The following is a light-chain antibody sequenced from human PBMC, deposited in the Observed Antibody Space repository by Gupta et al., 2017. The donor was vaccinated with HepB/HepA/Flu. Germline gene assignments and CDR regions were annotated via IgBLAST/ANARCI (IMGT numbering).Light chain of an antibody. Sequence: DIVMTESPDSLPVSLGESATLNCRSCQSGLSSPNNRNYLAWYHQKPGQQPKLLIYWAATRESGVLARCSGSGSWTDFTLTISSRQDEDVAVDYCQQYYSTSLWTFGQGTKLEIK. J-gene: IGKJ1*01. CDR2: WAA. CDR1: QSGLSSPNNRNY. V-gene: IGKV4-1*01. CDR3: QQYYSTSLWT.